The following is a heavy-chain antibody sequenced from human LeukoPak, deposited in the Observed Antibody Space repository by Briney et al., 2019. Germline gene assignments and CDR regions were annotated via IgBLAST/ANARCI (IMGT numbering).Heavy chain of an antibody. D-gene: IGHD6-13*01. J-gene: IGHJ4*02. CDR2: IYYSGST. V-gene: IGHV4-39*07. CDR1: GGSISSSSYY. CDR3: ARGQIAAARKDFDY. Sequence: SQTLSLTCTVSGGSISSSSYYWGWIRQPPGKGLEWIGSIYYSGSTYYNPSLKSRVTISVDTSKNQFSLKLSSVTAADTAVYYCARGQIAAARKDFDYWGQGTLVTVSS.